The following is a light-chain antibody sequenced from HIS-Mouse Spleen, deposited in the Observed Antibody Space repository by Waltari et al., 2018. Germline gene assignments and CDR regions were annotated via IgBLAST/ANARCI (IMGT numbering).Light chain of an antibody. J-gene: IGLJ2*01. CDR3: YSTDSSGNHRV. V-gene: IGLV3-10*01. CDR1: ALPKKP. CDR2: EDS. Sequence: SYELTQPPSVSVSPGQTARITCPGDALPKKPAYWYQQKSGQAPVLVIYEDSKRPSGIPERFSGSSSGTMATLTISGAQVEDEADYYCYSTDSSGNHRVFGGGTKLTVL.